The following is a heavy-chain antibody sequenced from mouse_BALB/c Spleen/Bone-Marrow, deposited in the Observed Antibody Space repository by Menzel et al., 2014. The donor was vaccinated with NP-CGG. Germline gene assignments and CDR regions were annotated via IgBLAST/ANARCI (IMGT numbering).Heavy chain of an antibody. CDR2: INPSTGYT. Sequence: QVQLQQPGAELAKPGASVKMSCKASGYTFTNYWTHWVKQRPGQGLEWIGYINPSTGYTEYNQKFKDKATLTADKSSSTAYMQLSSLTSEDSAVDYCARIYYYGRDYWGQGTTLTVSS. CDR1: GYTFTNYW. CDR3: ARIYYYGRDY. V-gene: IGHV1-7*01. J-gene: IGHJ2*01. D-gene: IGHD1-1*01.